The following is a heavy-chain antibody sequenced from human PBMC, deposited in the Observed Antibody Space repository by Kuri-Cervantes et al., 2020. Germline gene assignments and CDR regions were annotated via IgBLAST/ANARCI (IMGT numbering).Heavy chain of an antibody. CDR3: AKDAFAMVQGVIIG. J-gene: IGHJ4*02. V-gene: IGHV3-7*03. D-gene: IGHD3-10*01. Sequence: LSLTCAASGFTFSSYWMSWVRQAPGKGLEWVANIKQDGSEKYYVDSVKGRFTISRDNAKNSLYLQMNSLRAEDTAVYYCAKDAFAMVQGVIIGWGQGTLVTVSS. CDR1: GFTFSSYW. CDR2: IKQDGSEK.